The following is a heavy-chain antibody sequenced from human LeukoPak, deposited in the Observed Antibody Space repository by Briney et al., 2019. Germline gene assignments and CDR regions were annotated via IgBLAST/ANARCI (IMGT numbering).Heavy chain of an antibody. CDR1: GGSISSSSYY. V-gene: IGHV4-39*07. J-gene: IGHJ4*02. CDR2: IYYSGST. D-gene: IGHD4-17*01. Sequence: PSETLSLTCTVSGGSISSSSYYWGWIRQPPGKGLEWIGSIYYSGSTYYNPSLKSRVTISVDTSKNQFSLKLSPVTAADTAVYYCARVAPAEAGDPNYYDYFTGGPYYFDYWGQGTLVTVSS. CDR3: ARVAPAEAGDPNYYDYFTGGPYYFDY.